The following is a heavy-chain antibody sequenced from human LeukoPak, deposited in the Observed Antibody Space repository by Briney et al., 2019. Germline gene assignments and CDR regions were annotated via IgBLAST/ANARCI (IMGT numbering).Heavy chain of an antibody. V-gene: IGHV4-39*01. D-gene: IGHD3-10*01. Sequence: KPSETLSLTCTVSGDSISSSNCYWGWIRQPPGKGREWIGSIYFSGGTYYNASLKSRVTISVDTSKNQFSLKLSSVTAADTAVYYCARQTGSGLFSLPGGQGTLVTVSS. J-gene: IGHJ4*02. CDR3: ARQTGSGLFSLP. CDR2: IYFSGGT. CDR1: GDSISSSNCY.